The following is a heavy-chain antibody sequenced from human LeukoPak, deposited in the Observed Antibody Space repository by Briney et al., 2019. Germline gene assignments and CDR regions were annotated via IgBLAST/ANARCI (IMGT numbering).Heavy chain of an antibody. CDR1: GYTFTGYY. Sequence: ASVKVSCKASGYTFTGYYMHWVRQAPGQGLEWMGWINPNSGGTNYAQKFQGWVTMTRDTSISTAYMELSRLRSDDTAVYYCARDRAAVVLAEWHYYYYGMDVWGQGTTVTVSS. J-gene: IGHJ6*02. D-gene: IGHD6-19*01. CDR2: INPNSGGT. CDR3: ARDRAAVVLAEWHYYYYGMDV. V-gene: IGHV1-2*04.